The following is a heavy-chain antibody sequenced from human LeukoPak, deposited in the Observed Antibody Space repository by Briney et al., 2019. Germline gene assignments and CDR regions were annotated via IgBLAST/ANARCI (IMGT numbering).Heavy chain of an antibody. D-gene: IGHD3-10*01. J-gene: IGHJ4*02. CDR1: GGSINNYY. V-gene: IGHV4-59*08. CDR3: ARVRDGSGSYRRPIDS. CDR2: IYDSGST. Sequence: PSETLSLTCTVSGGSINNYYWRWMRQPPGKGLEWIGYIYDSGSTNYNPSLQSRVTISVDTSKNQFSLKLNSLTAADTAVYYCARVRDGSGSYRRPIDSWGQGTLVTVSS.